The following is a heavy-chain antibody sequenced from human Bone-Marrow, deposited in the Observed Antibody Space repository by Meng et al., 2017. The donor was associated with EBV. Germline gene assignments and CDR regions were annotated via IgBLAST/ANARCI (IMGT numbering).Heavy chain of an antibody. CDR1: GCDFSTSS. D-gene: IGHD1-1*01. Sequence: EVQLGESGGGLVKTGGSVRLPCAASGCDFSTSSMNWVRQAPGRGLEWLSCISDVSDYIYYADSVKGRFTISRDNAENSLYLQMSSLRVEDTAVYYCASGDPLTGIPFDPWGQGTLVTVSS. J-gene: IGHJ5*02. V-gene: IGHV3-21*01. CDR3: ASGDPLTGIPFDP. CDR2: ISDVSDYI.